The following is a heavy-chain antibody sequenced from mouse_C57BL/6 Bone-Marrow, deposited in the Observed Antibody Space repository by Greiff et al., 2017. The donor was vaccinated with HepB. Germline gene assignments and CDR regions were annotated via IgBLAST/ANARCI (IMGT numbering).Heavy chain of an antibody. Sequence: EVQRVESGAELVRPGASVKLSCTASGFNIKDDYMHWVKQRPEQGLEWIGWIDPENGDTEYASKFQGKATITADTSSNTAYLQLSSLTSEDTAVYYCTMGSSYDYYAMDYWGQGTSVTVSS. CDR1: GFNIKDDY. D-gene: IGHD1-1*01. V-gene: IGHV14-4*01. CDR2: IDPENGDT. CDR3: TMGSSYDYYAMDY. J-gene: IGHJ4*01.